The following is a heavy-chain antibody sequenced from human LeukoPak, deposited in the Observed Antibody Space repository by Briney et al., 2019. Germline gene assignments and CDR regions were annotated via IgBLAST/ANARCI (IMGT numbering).Heavy chain of an antibody. D-gene: IGHD3-22*01. J-gene: IGHJ4*02. Sequence: GGSLRLSCAASGFTFSDYYMSWIRQAPGKGLEWVSYISSSSSYTNYADSVKGRFTISRDNAKNSLYLQMNSLRAEDTAVYYCARRPGDSSGYYYAIDYWGQGTLVTVSS. CDR3: ARRPGDSSGYYYAIDY. V-gene: IGHV3-11*03. CDR1: GFTFSDYY. CDR2: ISSSSSYT.